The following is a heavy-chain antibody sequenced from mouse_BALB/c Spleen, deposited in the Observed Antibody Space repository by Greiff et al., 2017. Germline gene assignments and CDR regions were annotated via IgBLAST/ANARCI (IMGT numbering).Heavy chain of an antibody. J-gene: IGHJ2*01. CDR1: GYTFSSYW. Sequence: VQLQQSGAELMKPGASVKISCKATGYTFSSYWIEWVKQRPGHGLEWIGEILPGSGSTNYNEKFKGKATFTADTSSNTAYMQLSSLTSEDSAVYYCASKGYYGSNPFDYWGQGTTLTVSS. D-gene: IGHD1-1*01. V-gene: IGHV1-9*01. CDR3: ASKGYYGSNPFDY. CDR2: ILPGSGST.